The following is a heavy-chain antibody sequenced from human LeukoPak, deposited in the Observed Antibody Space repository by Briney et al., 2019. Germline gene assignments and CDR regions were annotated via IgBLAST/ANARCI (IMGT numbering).Heavy chain of an antibody. CDR2: ISQDVSHK. D-gene: IGHD5-12*01. CDR1: GFTFSSYW. V-gene: IGHV3-7*01. J-gene: IGHJ4*02. Sequence: GGSLRLSCAASGFTFSSYWMSWVRQAPGKGLQSVAYISQDVSHKYYVDSVKGRFTISRDNAKNSLHLEMNSLRAEDTALYYCARVGYNGWNFENWGQGTLVTVSS. CDR3: ARVGYNGWNFEN.